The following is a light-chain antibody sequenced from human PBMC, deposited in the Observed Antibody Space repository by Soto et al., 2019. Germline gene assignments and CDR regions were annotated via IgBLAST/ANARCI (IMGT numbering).Light chain of an antibody. CDR1: QSLRSS. V-gene: IGKV3-15*01. CDR3: QQYDDWPPMYT. CDR2: AAS. Sequence: EIVLTQSPGTLSLSPGERATLSCRASQSLRSSLAWYQQKPGRAPRLLIYAASTRATGVPARFSGSGSGTEFTLTISSLQSEDCAVYYCQQYDDWPPMYTVGQGTKVDIK. J-gene: IGKJ2*01.